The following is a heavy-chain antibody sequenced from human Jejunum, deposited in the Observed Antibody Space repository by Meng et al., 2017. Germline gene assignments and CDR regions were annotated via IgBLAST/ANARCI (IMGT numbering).Heavy chain of an antibody. CDR3: ARELISYAFDY. J-gene: IGHJ4*02. CDR2: INTRTVGT. CDR1: GYTFSDYY. D-gene: IGHD1-26*01. Sequence: VQLGQSAAEVKEPGASVQGSCKASGYTFSDYYLAWVRQAPGQGLEWMGRINTRTVGTIYTQKFYGRVTMTRDTSISTAYMELSRLRSDDTAVYYCARELISYAFDYWGQGSLVTVSS. V-gene: IGHV1-2*06.